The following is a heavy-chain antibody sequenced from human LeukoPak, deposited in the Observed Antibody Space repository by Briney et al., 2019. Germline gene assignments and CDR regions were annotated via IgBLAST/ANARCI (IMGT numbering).Heavy chain of an antibody. CDR1: GFTFSSYW. Sequence: PGGSLRLSCAVSGFTFSSYWMSWVRQTPGKGLEWVANIKKDGTETKYVDSVRGRFTISRDNAKNSLFLQMNSLRAEDTAVYYCVREGGSDWYSGWFDPWGQGTLVTVSS. D-gene: IGHD6-19*01. CDR2: IKKDGTET. J-gene: IGHJ5*02. CDR3: VREGGSDWYSGWFDP. V-gene: IGHV3-7*01.